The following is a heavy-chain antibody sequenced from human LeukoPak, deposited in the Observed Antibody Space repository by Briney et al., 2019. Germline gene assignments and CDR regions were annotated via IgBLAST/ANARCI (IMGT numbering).Heavy chain of an antibody. CDR2: ISGSFGST. CDR3: AQSPQIVTTPRFDC. CDR1: ASTFSSYA. J-gene: IGHJ4*02. D-gene: IGHD5-12*01. V-gene: IGHV3-23*01. Sequence: PGGSLTLSCAVSASTFSSYAMSWVPQTPGRRLEWVWTISGSFGSTYYADSVEGGFTISRDNSKNTMSLQLNSLRAEDTAVYYCAQSPQIVTTPRFDCWGQGTLVTVAS.